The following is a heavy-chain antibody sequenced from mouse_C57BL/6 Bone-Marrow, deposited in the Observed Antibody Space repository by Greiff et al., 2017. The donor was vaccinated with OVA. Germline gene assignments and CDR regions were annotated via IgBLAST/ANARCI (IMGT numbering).Heavy chain of an antibody. CDR1: GYTFTSYG. CDR3: ARDNIVTTGY. V-gene: IGHV1-81*01. Sequence: VKLVESGAELARPGASVKLSCKASGYTFTSYGISWVKQRTGQGLEWIGEIYPRSGNTYYNEKFKGKATLTADKSSSTAYMELRSLTSEDSAVDFCARDNIVTTGYWGQGTTLTVSS. CDR2: IYPRSGNT. J-gene: IGHJ2*01. D-gene: IGHD2-5*01.